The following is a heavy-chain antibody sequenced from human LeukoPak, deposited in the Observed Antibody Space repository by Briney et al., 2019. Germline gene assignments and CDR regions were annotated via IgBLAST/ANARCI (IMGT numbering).Heavy chain of an antibody. V-gene: IGHV3-21*01. CDR2: ISSSSSYI. J-gene: IGHJ4*02. Sequence: GGSLRLSCAASGFTFSSYSMNWVRQAPGKGLEWVSSISSSSSYIYYADSVKGRFTISRDNAKNSLYLQMNSLRAEDTAVYYCAREAYCSGGSCYTNWGQGTLVTVSS. CDR3: AREAYCSGGSCYTN. CDR1: GFTFSSYS. D-gene: IGHD2-15*01.